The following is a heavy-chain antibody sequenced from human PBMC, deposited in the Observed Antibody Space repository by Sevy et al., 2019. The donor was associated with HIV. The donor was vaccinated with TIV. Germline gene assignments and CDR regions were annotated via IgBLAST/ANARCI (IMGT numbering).Heavy chain of an antibody. Sequence: GVSLRLSCEASAINIRDYWMNWVRQAPGKGLEWVANINPDGSKIYYADSVKGRFTISRDYAKNSVFLQMTSLRAEDTAVYYCVRAIQLAASYWGQGMLVTVSS. CDR1: AINIRDYW. J-gene: IGHJ4*02. D-gene: IGHD2-15*01. CDR2: INPDGSKI. CDR3: VRAIQLAASY. V-gene: IGHV3-7*02.